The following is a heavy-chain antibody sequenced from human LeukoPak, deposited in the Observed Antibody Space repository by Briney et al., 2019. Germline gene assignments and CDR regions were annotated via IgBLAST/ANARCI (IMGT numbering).Heavy chain of an antibody. J-gene: IGHJ6*02. D-gene: IGHD3-3*01. CDR3: ARHGPVESYYYGLDV. V-gene: IGHV4-59*08. CDR1: GGSISSHY. Sequence: PSETLSLTCSVSGGSISSHYWSWIRQPPGKGLEWIGFFYNSGSTTYNPSLKSRVTISGDTSKSQLSLKVRSVTAADTAVYYCARHGPVESYYYGLDVWGQGTTVTVSS. CDR2: FYNSGST.